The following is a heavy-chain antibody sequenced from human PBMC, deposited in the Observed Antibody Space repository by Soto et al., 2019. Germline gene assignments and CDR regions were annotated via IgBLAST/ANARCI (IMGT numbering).Heavy chain of an antibody. J-gene: IGHJ6*02. CDR2: ISAYNGNT. V-gene: IGHV1-18*01. D-gene: IGHD5-12*01. CDR1: GYTFTSYG. Sequence: QVQLEQSEAEVKKPGASVKVSCKASGYTFTSYGISWVRQAPGQGLEWMGWISAYNGNTNYAQKLQGRVTMTTDTSTSTAYMELRSLRSDDTAVYYCASLGWLRRRSLGMDVWGQGTTVTVSS. CDR3: ASLGWLRRRSLGMDV.